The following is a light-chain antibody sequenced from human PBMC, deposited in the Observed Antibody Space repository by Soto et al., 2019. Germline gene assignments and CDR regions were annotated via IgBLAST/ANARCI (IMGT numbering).Light chain of an antibody. J-gene: IGLJ2*01. CDR2: LNSDGSH. CDR1: SGHSSYA. CDR3: QTWGTGIGV. V-gene: IGLV4-69*01. Sequence: QPVLTQSPSASASLGASVKLTCTLSSGHSSYAIAWHQQQPEKGPRYLMNLNSDGSHSKGDGIPDRFSGSSSGAERYHTISSLQSEDEADYYCQTWGTGIGVFGGGTKLTVL.